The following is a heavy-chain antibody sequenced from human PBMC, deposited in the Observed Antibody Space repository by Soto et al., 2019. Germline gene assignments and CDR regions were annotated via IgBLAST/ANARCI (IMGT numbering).Heavy chain of an antibody. J-gene: IGHJ4*02. CDR1: GGSISNYY. D-gene: IGHD3-22*01. CDR3: ARGGDGTGYLVTDY. CDR2: IYYRGNA. V-gene: IGHV4-59*01. Sequence: QVQLQESGPGLVKPSETLSLTCTVSGGSISNYYWSWIRQPPGQGLEHIGYIYYRGNANYNPSLKSRVTMSVDMSKNQFSLSLSAVTAADTAVYYCARGGDGTGYLVTDYWGQGTLVTVSS.